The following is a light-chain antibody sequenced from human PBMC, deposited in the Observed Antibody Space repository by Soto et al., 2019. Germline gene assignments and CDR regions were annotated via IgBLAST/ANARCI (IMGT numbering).Light chain of an antibody. CDR3: AAWDDSLNARVV. Sequence: QSVLTQPPSASGTPGQRVTISCSGSRSNIGSNAVSLYQQLPGTATKLLIYNDNQRPSGVPDRFSASKSGTSASLAIRGLQSEDEADDYCAAWDDSLNARVVFGGGTKLTVL. CDR1: RSNIGSNA. J-gene: IGLJ3*02. V-gene: IGLV1-44*01. CDR2: NDN.